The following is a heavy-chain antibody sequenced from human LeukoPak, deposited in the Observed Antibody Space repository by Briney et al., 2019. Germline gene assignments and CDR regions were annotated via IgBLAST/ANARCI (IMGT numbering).Heavy chain of an antibody. Sequence: GGSLRLSCAASGFTFSSYWVHWVRQAPGKGLVWVSPINSDGSSTSYADSVKGRFTISRDNAKNTLSLQMNSLRAEDTAVYYCARVGGSNAFNIWGQGTMVIVSS. J-gene: IGHJ3*02. CDR2: INSDGSST. CDR1: GFTFSSYW. D-gene: IGHD1-26*01. V-gene: IGHV3-74*01. CDR3: ARVGGSNAFNI.